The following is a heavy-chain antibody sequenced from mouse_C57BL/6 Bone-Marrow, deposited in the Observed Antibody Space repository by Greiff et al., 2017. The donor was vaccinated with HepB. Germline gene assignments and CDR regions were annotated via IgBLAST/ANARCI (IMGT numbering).Heavy chain of an antibody. CDR1: GFTFSSYG. CDR2: ISSGGSYT. CDR3: ARQGDGY. J-gene: IGHJ2*01. Sequence: EVQVVESGGDLVKPGGSLKLSCAASGFTFSSYGMSWVRQTPDKRLEWVATISSGGSYTYYPDSVKGRFTISRDNAKNTLYLQMSSLKSEDTAMYYCARQGDGYWGQGTTLTVSS. V-gene: IGHV5-6*01.